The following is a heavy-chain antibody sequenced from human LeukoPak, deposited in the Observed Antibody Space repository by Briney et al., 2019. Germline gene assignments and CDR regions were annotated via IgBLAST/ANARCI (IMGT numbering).Heavy chain of an antibody. CDR2: ISSSTSYI. J-gene: IGHJ4*02. Sequence: PGESLRLSCAASGFTFSSYSFNWVRQAPGKGLEWVSCISSSTSYIYYADSVRGRLTISRDNAKNSLYLQMNSLRVEDTAVYYCARAPGYYADPFDYWGQGTLVTVSA. CDR1: GFTFSSYS. V-gene: IGHV3-21*01. CDR3: ARAPGYYADPFDY. D-gene: IGHD4-17*01.